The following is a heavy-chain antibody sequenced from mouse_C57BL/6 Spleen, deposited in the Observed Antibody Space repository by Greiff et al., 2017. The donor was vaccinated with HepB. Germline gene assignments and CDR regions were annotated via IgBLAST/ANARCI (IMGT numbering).Heavy chain of an antibody. CDR2: IDPSDSYT. CDR1: GYTFTSYW. V-gene: IGHV1-50*01. J-gene: IGHJ3*01. Sequence: QVQLQQPGAELVKPGASVKLSCKASGYTFTSYWMQWVKQRPGQGLEWIGEIDPSDSYTNYNQKFKGKATLTVDTSSSTAYMQLSSLTSEDSAVYYCATIYYDYDEAYWGQGTLVTVSA. D-gene: IGHD2-4*01. CDR3: ATIYYDYDEAY.